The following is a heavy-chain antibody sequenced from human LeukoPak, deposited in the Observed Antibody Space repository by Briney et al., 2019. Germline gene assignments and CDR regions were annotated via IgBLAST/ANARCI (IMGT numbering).Heavy chain of an antibody. D-gene: IGHD3-22*01. CDR2: IDASGNT. J-gene: IGHJ4*02. CDR1: GGSISGYY. V-gene: IGHV4-4*07. Sequence: SETLSLTCTVSGGSISGYYWSWIRQSAGKGLEWIGRIDASGNTRHNPSLKSRVTMSVDTSNNQFSLKLSSVTAADTAVYYCAREAYYYDSSGQNTLGYWGQGTLVTVSS. CDR3: AREAYYYDSSGQNTLGY.